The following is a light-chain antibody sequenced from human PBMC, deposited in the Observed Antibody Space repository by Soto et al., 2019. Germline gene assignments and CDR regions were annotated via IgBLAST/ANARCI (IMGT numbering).Light chain of an antibody. Sequence: SYELTQPPSVSVAPGQTARISCGGNNIGRKSVHWYQQKPGRAPVVVVYDDSDRPSGIPERFSGANSGDTATLTISRVEAGDEADYYCHVWDSSSGHYIFGTGTKFTV. CDR3: HVWDSSSGHYI. V-gene: IGLV3-21*02. CDR1: NIGRKS. J-gene: IGLJ1*01. CDR2: DDS.